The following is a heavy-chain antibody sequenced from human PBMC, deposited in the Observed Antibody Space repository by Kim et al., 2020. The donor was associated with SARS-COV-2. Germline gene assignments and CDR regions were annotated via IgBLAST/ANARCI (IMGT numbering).Heavy chain of an antibody. Sequence: SETLSLTCTVSGGSISSYYWSWIRQPPGKGLEWIGYIYYSGSTNYNPSLKSRVTISVDTSKNQFSLKLSSVTAADTAVYYCARGFSGIAAAAIYYYYGMDVWGQGTTVTVSS. J-gene: IGHJ6*02. CDR1: GGSISSYY. V-gene: IGHV4-59*13. CDR3: ARGFSGIAAAAIYYYYGMDV. D-gene: IGHD6-13*01. CDR2: IYYSGST.